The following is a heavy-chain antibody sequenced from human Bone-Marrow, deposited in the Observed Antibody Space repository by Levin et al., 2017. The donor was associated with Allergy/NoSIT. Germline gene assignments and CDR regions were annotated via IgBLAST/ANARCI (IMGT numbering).Heavy chain of an antibody. CDR1: GYTFTGYY. D-gene: IGHD5-12*01. V-gene: IGHV1-2*06. CDR2: INPNSGGT. CDR3: ARVRLPGGRRRTFRPLDY. Sequence: GESLKISCKASGYTFTGYYMHWVRQAPGQGLEWMGRINPNSGGTNYAQKFQGRVTMTRDTSISTAYMELSRLRSDDTAVYYCARVRLPGGRRRTFRPLDYWGQGTLVTVSS. J-gene: IGHJ4*02.